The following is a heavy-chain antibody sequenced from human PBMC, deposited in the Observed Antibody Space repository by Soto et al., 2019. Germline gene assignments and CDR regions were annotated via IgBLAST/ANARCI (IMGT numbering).Heavy chain of an antibody. CDR3: ARDESAFDLIWWFDP. Sequence: ASVKVSCKASGYTFTSYYMHWVRQAPGQGLEWMGIINPSGGSTTYAQKFQGRVTLTTDTSTNTVYMELSSLRSDDTAIYYCARDESAFDLIWWFDPWGPGTLVTVSS. CDR1: GYTFTSYY. CDR2: INPSGGST. D-gene: IGHD3-3*02. V-gene: IGHV1-46*01. J-gene: IGHJ5*02.